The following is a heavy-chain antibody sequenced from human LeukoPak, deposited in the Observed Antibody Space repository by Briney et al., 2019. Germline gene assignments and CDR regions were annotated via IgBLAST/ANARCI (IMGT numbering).Heavy chain of an antibody. CDR1: GYTFSHYS. CDR2: ISSTSDYI. D-gene: IGHD3-16*02. Sequence: GGSLRLSCAASGYTFSHYSVNWVRQAPGKGLEWVSSISSTSDYIYYADSVKGRFTISRDNTKSSLYLQMNSLRAEDTAVHYCVSGNDPDSTWENYRLDAFDIWGQGTTVIVSS. V-gene: IGHV3-21*01. J-gene: IGHJ3*02. CDR3: VSGNDPDSTWENYRLDAFDI.